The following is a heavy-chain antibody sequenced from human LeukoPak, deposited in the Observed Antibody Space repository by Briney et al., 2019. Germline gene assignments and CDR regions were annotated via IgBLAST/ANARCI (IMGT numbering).Heavy chain of an antibody. CDR1: GFTFSSYG. V-gene: IGHV3-30*18. CDR3: AKAAQYPPEPLY. J-gene: IGHJ4*02. CDR2: ISYDGSNK. Sequence: GGSLRLSCAASGFTFSSYGMHWVRQAPGKGLEWVAVISYDGSNKYYADSVKGRFTISRDNSKNTLYLQMNSLRAEDTAVYYCAKAAQYPPEPLYWGQGTLVTVSS. D-gene: IGHD4-11*01.